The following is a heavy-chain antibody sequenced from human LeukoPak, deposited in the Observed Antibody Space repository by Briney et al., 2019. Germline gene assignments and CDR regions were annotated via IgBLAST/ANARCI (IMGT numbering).Heavy chain of an antibody. CDR1: GGSISSYY. V-gene: IGHV4-59*01. CDR3: ARGGDHYYYDSSGYPFDY. CDR2: IYYSGST. Sequence: PSETLSLTCTVSGGSISSYYWSWIRQPPGKGLEWIGYIYYSGSTNYNPSLKSRVTISVDTSKNQFSLKLSSVTAADTAVYYCARGGDHYYYDSSGYPFDYWGQGTLVTVSS. D-gene: IGHD3-22*01. J-gene: IGHJ4*02.